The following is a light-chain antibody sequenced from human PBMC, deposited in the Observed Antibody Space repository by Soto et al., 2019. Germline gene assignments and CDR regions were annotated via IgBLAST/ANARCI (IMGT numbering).Light chain of an antibody. J-gene: IGKJ1*01. V-gene: IGKV3-20*01. CDR2: GAS. CDR3: QQFASSPRT. CDR1: QSVATSQ. Sequence: EIVLTQSPGTLSLSPGERATLFCRASQSVATSQLAWYQQKPGQAPRLLIGASSRATGVPDRFIASGSGTDFTLTISRREPEEFAVYYGQQFASSPRTFGRGTTVEIK.